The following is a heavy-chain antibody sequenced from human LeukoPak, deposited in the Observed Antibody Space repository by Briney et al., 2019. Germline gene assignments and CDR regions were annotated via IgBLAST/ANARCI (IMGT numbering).Heavy chain of an antibody. Sequence: KPSQTLSLTCTVSGGSISSGGYYWSWIRQHPGKGLEWIGYVYYSGSTYYNPSLKSRVTISVDTSKNQFSLKLSSVTAADTAVYYCAGCLTRWSGYYQVYNWFDPWGQGTLVTVSS. CDR1: GGSISSGGYY. CDR3: AGCLTRWSGYYQVYNWFDP. J-gene: IGHJ5*02. V-gene: IGHV4-31*03. D-gene: IGHD3-3*01. CDR2: VYYSGST.